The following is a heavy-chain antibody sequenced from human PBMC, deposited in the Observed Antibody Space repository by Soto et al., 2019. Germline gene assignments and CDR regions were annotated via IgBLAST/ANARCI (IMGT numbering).Heavy chain of an antibody. CDR1: GGAFGRYS. D-gene: IGHD4-17*01. Sequence: QVQLEQSGPEVKRPGTSVKVSCKASGGAFGRYSVSWVRQAPGQGLAWIGGVIPAFNTSNYSLKFQGRVAIFADLSTSTVFMELRSLRSEDTALYYCARGDEMTAVTIFEYWGPGTLVSVSS. CDR2: VIPAFNTS. V-gene: IGHV1-69*01. J-gene: IGHJ4*02. CDR3: ARGDEMTAVTIFEY.